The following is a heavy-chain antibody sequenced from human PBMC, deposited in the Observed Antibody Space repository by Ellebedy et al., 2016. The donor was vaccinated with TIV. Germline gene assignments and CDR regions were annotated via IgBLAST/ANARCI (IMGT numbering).Heavy chain of an antibody. CDR2: IDQGGNAK. CDR1: GFIFSDCW. J-gene: IGHJ6*02. D-gene: IGHD5-12*01. CDR3: ARTGYGYHGMDV. Sequence: PGGSLRLSCAASGFIFSDCWMTWVRQAPGKGLEFVANIDQGGNAKHYVDSVKGRFTISRDNAKTSLFMQMNNLRAEDTAVYYCARTGYGYHGMDVWGQGTTVSVSS. V-gene: IGHV3-7*03.